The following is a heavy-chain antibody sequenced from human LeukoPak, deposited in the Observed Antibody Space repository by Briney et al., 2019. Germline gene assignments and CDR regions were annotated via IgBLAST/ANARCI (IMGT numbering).Heavy chain of an antibody. Sequence: GASVKVSCKASGGTFSGYTVSWVRRGPGQGLGWMGGIIHILGTATSTKNSQGRVTITADETTSTASIELSSLRSEDRAVYYCSRVPRYYGSGSYLREFDPWGQGTLVTVSS. CDR3: SRVPRYYGSGSYLREFDP. CDR2: IIHILGTA. D-gene: IGHD3-10*01. V-gene: IGHV1-69*13. CDR1: GGTFSGYT. J-gene: IGHJ5*02.